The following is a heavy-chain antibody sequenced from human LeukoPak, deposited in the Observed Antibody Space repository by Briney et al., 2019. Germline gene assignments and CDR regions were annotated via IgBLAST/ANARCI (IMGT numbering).Heavy chain of an antibody. J-gene: IGHJ4*02. CDR3: AKLRLGELSPDY. Sequence: GSLRLYCAASGFTLDDYGMSLVRPAPGKGPEWVFGIYWNGGSTGYADSVKGRFTISRDNAKNSLYLQMNSLRAEDTALYYCAKLRLGELSPDYWGQGTLVTVSS. V-gene: IGHV3-20*04. CDR2: IYWNGGST. D-gene: IGHD3-16*02. CDR1: GFTLDDYG.